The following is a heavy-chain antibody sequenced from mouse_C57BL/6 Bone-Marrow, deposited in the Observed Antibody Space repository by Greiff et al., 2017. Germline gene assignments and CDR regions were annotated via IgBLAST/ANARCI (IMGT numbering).Heavy chain of an antibody. V-gene: IGHV1-80*01. D-gene: IGHD1-3*01. Sequence: QVQLQQSGAELVKPGASVKISCKASGYAFSSYWMNWVKQRPGKGLEWIGQIYPGDGDTNYNGQFKGKATLTADKSSSTAYMQLSSLTSEDSAVYCCALKCYYCWYFGVWGTGTTVTVSS. CDR1: GYAFSSYW. CDR2: IYPGDGDT. J-gene: IGHJ1*03. CDR3: ALKCYYCWYFGV.